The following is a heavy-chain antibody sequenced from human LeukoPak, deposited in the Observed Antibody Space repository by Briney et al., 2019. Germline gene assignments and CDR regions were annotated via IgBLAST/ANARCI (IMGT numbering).Heavy chain of an antibody. V-gene: IGHV4-30-2*01. J-gene: IGHJ4*02. CDR2: IYHSGST. D-gene: IGHD3-3*01. CDR3: ARDQSSGYSEGSFDY. CDR1: GGSISSGGYY. Sequence: SETLSLTCTVSGGSISSGGYYWSWIRQPPGKGLEWIGYIYHSGSTYYNPSLKSRVTISVDRSKNQFSLKLSSVTAADTAVYYCARDQSSGYSEGSFDYWGQGTLVTVSS.